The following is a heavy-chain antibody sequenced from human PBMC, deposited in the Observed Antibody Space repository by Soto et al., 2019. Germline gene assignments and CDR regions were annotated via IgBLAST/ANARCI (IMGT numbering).Heavy chain of an antibody. CDR1: GFTFSSYA. V-gene: IGHV3-23*01. Sequence: EVQLLESGGGLVQPGGSMRLSCAASGFTFSSYAMSWGRQAPGKGLEWVSAISGSGGSTYYADSVKGRFTISRDNSKNTLYLQMNSLRAEDTAVYYCAKDADYGTQFYDYWGQGTLVTVSS. CDR3: AKDADYGTQFYDY. D-gene: IGHD4-17*01. CDR2: ISGSGGST. J-gene: IGHJ4*02.